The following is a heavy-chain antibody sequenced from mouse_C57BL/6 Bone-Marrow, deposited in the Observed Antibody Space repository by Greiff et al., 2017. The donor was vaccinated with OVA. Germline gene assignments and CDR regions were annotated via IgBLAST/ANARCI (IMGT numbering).Heavy chain of an antibody. CDR3: TETAQATAWFAY. CDR1: GYTFTSYW. D-gene: IGHD3-2*02. V-gene: IGHV1-64*01. J-gene: IGHJ3*01. Sequence: VQLQQPGAELVKPGASVKLSCKASGYTFTSYWMHWVKQRPGQGLEWIGMIHPNSGSTNYNEKFKSKATLTVDKSSSTAYMQLSSLTAEDSAVYCGTETAQATAWFAYWGQGTLVTVSA. CDR2: IHPNSGST.